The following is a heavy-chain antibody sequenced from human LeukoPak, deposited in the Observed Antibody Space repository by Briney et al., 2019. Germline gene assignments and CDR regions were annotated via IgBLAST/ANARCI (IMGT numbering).Heavy chain of an antibody. CDR1: GFTFSSYG. CDR2: ISYDGSNK. CDR3: ASEETSYYFDY. J-gene: IGHJ4*02. Sequence: GGSLRLSCAASGFTFSSYGMHWVRQAPGKGLEWVAVISYDGSNKYYADSVKGRFTISRDNSKNTLYLQMNSLRAEDTAVYYCASEETSYYFDYWGQGTLVTVSS. V-gene: IGHV3-30*03.